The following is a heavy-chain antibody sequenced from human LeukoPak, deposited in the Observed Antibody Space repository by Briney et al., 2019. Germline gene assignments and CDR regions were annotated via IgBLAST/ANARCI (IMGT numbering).Heavy chain of an antibody. Sequence: GGSLRLSCAASGFTFDNYAMTWVRQTPGKGLDWVSTISGSGGSTYYADSVKGRFTISRDNSKNTLNLQMKNLRPDDTAVYYCAKHYSGSWYYFDYWGQGTLVTVSS. CDR1: GFTFDNYA. CDR2: ISGSGGST. J-gene: IGHJ4*02. CDR3: AKHYSGSWYYFDY. D-gene: IGHD6-13*01. V-gene: IGHV3-23*01.